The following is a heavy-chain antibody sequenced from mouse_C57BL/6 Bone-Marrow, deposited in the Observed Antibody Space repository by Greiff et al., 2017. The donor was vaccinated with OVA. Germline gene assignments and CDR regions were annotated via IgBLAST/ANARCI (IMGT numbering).Heavy chain of an antibody. J-gene: IGHJ4*01. CDR1: GFSFNTYA. D-gene: IGHD1-1*01. CDR3: VRLYYFYAMDY. Sequence: EVMLVESGGGLVQPKGSLKLSCAASGFSFNTYAMNWVRQAPGKGLEWVARIRSKSNNYATYYADSVKDRFTISRDDSESMLYLQMNNLKTEDTAMYYCVRLYYFYAMDYWGQGTSVTVSS. CDR2: IRSKSNNYAT. V-gene: IGHV10-1*01.